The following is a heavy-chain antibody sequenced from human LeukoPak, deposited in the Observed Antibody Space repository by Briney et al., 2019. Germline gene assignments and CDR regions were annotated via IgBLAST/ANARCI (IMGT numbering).Heavy chain of an antibody. Sequence: PSETLSLTCTVSGGSISSYYWSWIRQPPGKGLEWIGYIRYSGSTNYNPSLKSRVTISVDTSKNQFSLKLNSVTAADTAVYYCARVGEGYGSGRRENYYYYYMDVWGKGTTVTISS. V-gene: IGHV4-59*01. CDR3: ARVGEGYGSGRRENYYYYYMDV. D-gene: IGHD3-10*01. CDR1: GGSISSYY. J-gene: IGHJ6*03. CDR2: IRYSGST.